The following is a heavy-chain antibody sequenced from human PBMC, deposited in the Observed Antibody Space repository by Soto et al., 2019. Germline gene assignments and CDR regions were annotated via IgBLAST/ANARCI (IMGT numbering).Heavy chain of an antibody. J-gene: IGHJ4*02. D-gene: IGHD3-10*01. CDR3: ATHPGGGGY. CDR2: IYSGGYT. CDR1: GFTVSNNY. Sequence: EVQLVESGGGLIQPGGSLRLSCAVSGFTVSNNYMSWVRQAPGKGLEGVSVIYSGGYTAYGDSVKGRFTISRDNSKNTQKLQMNTPGPAAAGVYYRATHPGGGGYWGQGTLVTVSS. V-gene: IGHV3-53*01.